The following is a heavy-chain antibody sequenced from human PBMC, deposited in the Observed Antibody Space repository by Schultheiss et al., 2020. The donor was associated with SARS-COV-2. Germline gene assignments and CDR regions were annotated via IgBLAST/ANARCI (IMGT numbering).Heavy chain of an antibody. CDR1: GFTFSTYA. V-gene: IGHV3-23*01. J-gene: IGHJ6*02. CDR2: ISGGGST. CDR3: AKGSGGMDV. D-gene: IGHD3-10*01. Sequence: GGSLRLSCAASGFTFSTYAMSWVRQAPGKGLEWVSAISGGGSTYYADSVKGRFTISRDNSKNTLYLQMNSLRAEDTAVYYCAKGSGGMDVWGQGTTVTVSS.